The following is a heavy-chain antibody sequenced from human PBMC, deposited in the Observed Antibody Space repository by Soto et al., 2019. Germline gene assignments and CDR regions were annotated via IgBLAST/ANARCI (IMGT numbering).Heavy chain of an antibody. V-gene: IGHV3-21*01. CDR2: ITSSSTFI. J-gene: IGHJ4*02. Sequence: EVQLVESGGGLVRPGGSLRLSCAASGFSFNTYTLNWVRQAPGKGLEWVSSITSSSTFIHYADSLKGRFTISRDNAKNLLYLPLNSPRAEDTAVYYCARENPAGYVYGFDYWGQGTLVTVSS. CDR3: ARENPAGYVYGFDY. D-gene: IGHD3-10*01. CDR1: GFSFNTYT.